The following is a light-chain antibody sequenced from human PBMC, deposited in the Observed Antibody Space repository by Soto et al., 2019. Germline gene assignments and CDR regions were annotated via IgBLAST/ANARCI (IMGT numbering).Light chain of an antibody. CDR3: QQYNSYSRP. CDR2: DAS. J-gene: IGKJ1*01. Sequence: DIQMTQSPSTLSASVGDRVTITCLASQSISSWLAWYQQKPGKAPKLLIYDASSLESGVPSRFSGSGSGTEFTLTISSLQPDDFATYYCQQYNSYSRPFGHGTKVDI. V-gene: IGKV1-5*01. CDR1: QSISSW.